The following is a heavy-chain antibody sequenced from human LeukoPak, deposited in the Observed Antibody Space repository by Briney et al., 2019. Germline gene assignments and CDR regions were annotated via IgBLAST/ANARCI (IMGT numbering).Heavy chain of an antibody. CDR1: GFTFSSYG. D-gene: IGHD5-24*01. V-gene: IGHV3-30*18. J-gene: IGHJ4*02. Sequence: GGSLRLSCAASGFTFSSYGMHWVRQAPGKGLEWVAVISYDGSNKYYADSVKGRFTISRDNSMNTLYLHMNRLRDEDTAVYYCAQAWRWLQLNYWGQGTLVTVSS. CDR2: ISYDGSNK. CDR3: AQAWRWLQLNY.